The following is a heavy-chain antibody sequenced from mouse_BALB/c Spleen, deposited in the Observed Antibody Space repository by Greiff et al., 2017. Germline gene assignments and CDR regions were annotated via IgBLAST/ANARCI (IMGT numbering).Heavy chain of an antibody. Sequence: DVKLVESGGGLVKPGGSLKLSCAASGFTFSSYAMSWVRQTPEKRLEWVASISSGGSTYYPDSVKGRFTISRDNARNILYLQMSSLRSEDTAMYYCARGDGYYPYYFDYWGQGTTLTVSS. V-gene: IGHV5-6-5*01. CDR3: ARGDGYYPYYFDY. J-gene: IGHJ2*01. CDR2: ISSGGST. D-gene: IGHD2-3*01. CDR1: GFTFSSYA.